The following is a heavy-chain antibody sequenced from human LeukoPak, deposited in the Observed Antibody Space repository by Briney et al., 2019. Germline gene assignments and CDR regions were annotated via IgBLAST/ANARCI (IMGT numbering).Heavy chain of an antibody. J-gene: IGHJ4*02. Sequence: PSETLSLTCTVSGGSISSSSYYWGWIRQPPGKGLEWIGNIYYSGSTYYNPSLKSRVTISVDTSKNQFSLKLASVTAADTAVYYCASWYSSTWYRGFDYWGQGTLVTVSS. V-gene: IGHV4-39*01. CDR2: IYYSGST. D-gene: IGHD6-13*01. CDR3: ASWYSSTWYRGFDY. CDR1: GGSISSSSYY.